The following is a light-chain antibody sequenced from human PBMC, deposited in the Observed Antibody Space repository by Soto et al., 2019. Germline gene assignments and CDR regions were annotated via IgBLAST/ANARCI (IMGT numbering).Light chain of an antibody. CDR1: QSIRNY. CDR2: TAS. CDR3: QQTYGSPPGA. Sequence: DIQMTQSPSSLSASVGDRVTITCRASQSIRNYLNWYQQKPGKAPKVLIYTASSLQSGAPSRFSGSGSGTDFTLSIGRLQPEDFATYYCQQTYGSPPGAFGQGTKVDIK. V-gene: IGKV1-39*01. J-gene: IGKJ1*01.